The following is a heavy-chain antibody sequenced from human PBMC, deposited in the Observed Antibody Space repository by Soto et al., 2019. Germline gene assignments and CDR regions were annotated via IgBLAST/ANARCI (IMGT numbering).Heavy chain of an antibody. V-gene: IGHV1-69*12. CDR3: ARGAGDIVLVPAAMPKCWYFDL. Sequence: QVQLVQSGAEVKKPRSSVKVSCKASGGTFSSYAISWVRQDPGQGLEWMGGIIPIFGTANYAQKFQGRVTITAGETTNTAYRELRRLRYEDTAVYLRARGAGDIVLVPAAMPKCWYFDLWGRGTLVTVSS. J-gene: IGHJ2*01. CDR1: GGTFSSYA. D-gene: IGHD2-2*01. CDR2: IIPIFGTA.